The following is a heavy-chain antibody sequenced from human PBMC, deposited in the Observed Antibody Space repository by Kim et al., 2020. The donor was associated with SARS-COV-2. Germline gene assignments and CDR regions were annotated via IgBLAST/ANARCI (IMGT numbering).Heavy chain of an antibody. V-gene: IGHV4-59*13. CDR3: ARVGGGDSGYPDY. CDR1: GGSISSYY. J-gene: IGHJ4*02. CDR2: IYYSGST. Sequence: SETLSLTCTVSGGSISSYYWSWIRQPPGKGLEWIGYIYYSGSTNYNPSLKSRVTISVDTSKNQFSLKLSSVTAADTALYYCARVGGGDSGYPDYWGQGTL. D-gene: IGHD5-12*01.